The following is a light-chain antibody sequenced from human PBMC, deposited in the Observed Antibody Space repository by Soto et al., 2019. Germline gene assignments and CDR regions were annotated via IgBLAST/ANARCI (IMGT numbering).Light chain of an antibody. J-gene: IGLJ7*01. Sequence: QPVLTQSPSASASLGSSVKLTCTLSSGHRSYIIAWHQQQPGKAPRYLMKVEGSGTYNKGSGVPDRFSGSSSGAERYLTISTLQFDDEADYYCETWDSNTHAVFGGGTQLTVL. CDR3: ETWDSNTHAV. CDR2: VEGSGTY. V-gene: IGLV4-60*02. CDR1: SGHRSYI.